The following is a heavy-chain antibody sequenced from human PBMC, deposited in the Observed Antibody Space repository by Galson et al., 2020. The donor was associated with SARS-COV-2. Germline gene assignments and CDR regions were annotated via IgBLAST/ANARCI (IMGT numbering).Heavy chain of an antibody. Sequence: SETLSLTCAVSGGSISSSNWYTLVRQSPGTGLEWIGEIYHSGGASYNPSLKSRVTMSVDTSKNQISLKLTSVTAADTAVYFCARDSSSWSALLQHWGQGNLVTVYS. CDR1: GGSISSSNW. D-gene: IGHD6-13*01. J-gene: IGHJ1*01. V-gene: IGHV4-4*02. CDR3: ARDSSSWSALLQH. CDR2: IYHSGGA.